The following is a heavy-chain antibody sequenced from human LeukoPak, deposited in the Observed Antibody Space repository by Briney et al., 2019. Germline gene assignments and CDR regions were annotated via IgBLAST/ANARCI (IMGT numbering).Heavy chain of an antibody. D-gene: IGHD3-22*01. CDR1: GGPIYSYY. J-gene: IGHJ6*03. CDR2: LYPGVST. V-gene: IGHV4-4*07. Sequence: SETLSLTRTVSGGPIYSYYWSWIRQTAGQGLEWIGRLYPGVSTNNYNPSLKSRVSMSVDTSKNQFALKLSAVTAADTAVYYCARLKFYDSTGYSPGHYMDVWGKGTTVTVSS. CDR3: ARLKFYDSTGYSPGHYMDV.